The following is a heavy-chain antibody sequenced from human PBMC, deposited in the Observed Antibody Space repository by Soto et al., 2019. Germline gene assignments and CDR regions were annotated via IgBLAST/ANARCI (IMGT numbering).Heavy chain of an antibody. J-gene: IGHJ4*02. Sequence: EVQLLESGGGSVQPGGSLRLSCAASGFTFSSYAMNWVRQAPGKGLEWVSAVSGDGGDTYYADSVKGRFTISRDNSKNTLFLQMNGLRVEDTAVYYCARRSTSCCQNFDCWGQGTLVTVSS. CDR3: ARRSTSCCQNFDC. V-gene: IGHV3-23*01. CDR2: VSGDGGDT. CDR1: GFTFSSYA. D-gene: IGHD2-2*01.